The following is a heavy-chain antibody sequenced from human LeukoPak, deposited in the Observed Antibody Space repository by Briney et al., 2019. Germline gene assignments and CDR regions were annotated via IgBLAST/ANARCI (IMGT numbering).Heavy chain of an antibody. D-gene: IGHD3-3*02. CDR1: GFRFSDYW. V-gene: IGHV3-7*01. J-gene: IGHJ4*02. Sequence: SGGSLRLSCIASGFRFSDYWMSWVRQAPGKGPEWVANIRQDESEIYYVDSVKGRFTISRDNSKNSLYLQMNSLRVEDTAVYYCARDKISGPTSLDYWGQGTLVTVSS. CDR2: IRQDESEI. CDR3: ARDKISGPTSLDY.